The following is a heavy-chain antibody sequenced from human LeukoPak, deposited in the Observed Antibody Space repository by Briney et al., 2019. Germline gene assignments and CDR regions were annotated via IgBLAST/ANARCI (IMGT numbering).Heavy chain of an antibody. J-gene: IGHJ4*02. Sequence: SETLSLTCTVSGGSISSYYWSWIRQPAGKGLEWIGRIYTSGSTNYNPSLHSRVTMSVDTSKNQFSLKLSSVTAADTAVYYCARARGVCTNGVCYRAYYFDYWGQGTLVTVSS. CDR3: ARARGVCTNGVCYRAYYFDY. CDR1: GGSISSYY. V-gene: IGHV4-4*07. CDR2: IYTSGST. D-gene: IGHD2-8*01.